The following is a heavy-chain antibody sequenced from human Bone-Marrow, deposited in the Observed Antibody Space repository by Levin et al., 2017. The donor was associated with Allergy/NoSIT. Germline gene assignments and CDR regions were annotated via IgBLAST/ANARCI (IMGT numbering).Heavy chain of an antibody. D-gene: IGHD6-13*01. CDR3: ARDRRAAAGKDPADY. CDR2: ISGSGDAI. CDR1: GFTFNNYE. J-gene: IGHJ4*02. V-gene: IGHV3-48*03. Sequence: GESLKISCAASGFTFNNYEMNWVRQAPGKGLEWVSYISGSGDAIYYADSVKGRFTTSRDNAKNSLYLQMNSLRAEDTAVYYCARDRRAAAGKDPADYWGQGTLVTVAS.